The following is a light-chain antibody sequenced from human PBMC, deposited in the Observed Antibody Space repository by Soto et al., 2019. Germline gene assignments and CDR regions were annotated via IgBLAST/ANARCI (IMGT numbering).Light chain of an antibody. J-gene: IGLJ1*01. CDR3: GSYTTSANYV. CDR1: ISDVGSYNY. CDR2: DVS. V-gene: IGLV2-14*03. Sequence: QSVLTQPASVSGSPGQSITISCTGIISDVGSYNYVSWYQQYPGKAPKLMIYDVSTRPSGVSDRFSGSKSGNTASLTISGLRAEDEADYYCGSYTTSANYVFGTGTKVTVL.